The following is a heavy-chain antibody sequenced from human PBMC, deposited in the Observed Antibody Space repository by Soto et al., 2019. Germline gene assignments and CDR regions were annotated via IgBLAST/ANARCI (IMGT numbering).Heavy chain of an antibody. J-gene: IGHJ4*02. V-gene: IGHV3-21*01. CDR1: GFTFSSYS. D-gene: IGHD2-15*01. CDR3: ARDIVVVVAASTDY. CDR2: ISSSSSYI. Sequence: GGSLRLSCAASGFTFSSYSMNWVRQAPGKGLEWVSSISSSSSYIYYADSVKGRFTISRDNAKNSLYLQMNSLRAEDTAVYYCARDIVVVVAASTDYWGQGTLVTVSS.